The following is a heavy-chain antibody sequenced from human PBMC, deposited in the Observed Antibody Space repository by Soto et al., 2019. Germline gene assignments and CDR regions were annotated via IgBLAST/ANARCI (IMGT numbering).Heavy chain of an antibody. V-gene: IGHV4-59*01. CDR3: ARVGNWGFYWYFDL. CDR1: GGSTSSYY. J-gene: IGHJ2*01. D-gene: IGHD7-27*01. Sequence: PSETLSLTCTVSGGSTSSYYWSWIRQAPGKGLEWIGSIYYSGSTNYNPSLKSRVTISVDTSQNQFSLKLSSVTAADTAVYYCARVGNWGFYWYFDLWGRGTVVTVSS. CDR2: IYYSGST.